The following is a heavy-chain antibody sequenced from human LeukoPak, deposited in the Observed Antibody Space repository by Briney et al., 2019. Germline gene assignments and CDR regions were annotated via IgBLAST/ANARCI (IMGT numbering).Heavy chain of an antibody. V-gene: IGHV4-34*01. D-gene: IGHD5-12*01. Sequence: TSETLSLTCAVYGGSFSGYYWSWIRQPPGKGLEWIGEINHSGSTNYNPSLKSRVTISVDTSKNQFSLKLSSVTAADTAVYYCARLSIGSGYEKYYYYYMDVWGKGTTVTISS. CDR2: INHSGST. CDR1: GGSFSGYY. J-gene: IGHJ6*03. CDR3: ARLSIGSGYEKYYYYYMDV.